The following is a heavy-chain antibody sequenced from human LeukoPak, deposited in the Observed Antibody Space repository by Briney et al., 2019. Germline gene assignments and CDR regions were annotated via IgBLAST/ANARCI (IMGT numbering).Heavy chain of an antibody. V-gene: IGHV4-59*01. CDR2: IYYSGST. D-gene: IGHD5-18*01. Sequence: SETLSLTCTVSGGSISSYYWSWIRQPPGKGLEWVGYIYYSGSTNYNPSLKSRVTISVDTSKNQFSLKLSSVTAADTAVYYCARVGYLYGMDVWGQGTTVTVSS. J-gene: IGHJ6*02. CDR1: GGSISSYY. CDR3: ARVGYLYGMDV.